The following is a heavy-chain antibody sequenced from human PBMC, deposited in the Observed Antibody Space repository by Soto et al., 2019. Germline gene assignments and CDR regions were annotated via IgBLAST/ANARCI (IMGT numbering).Heavy chain of an antibody. V-gene: IGHV1-3*01. Sequence: QVQLVQSGAEVKKPGASVKVSCKASGYTFTNYAVHWVRQAPGQRLEWMGWIIAGNGNTKYSQKLQGRVTITRDTSATTAYMELSSLRSEDTAVYYCAGLSIAAAARADYWGQGTLVTVSS. D-gene: IGHD6-13*01. CDR3: AGLSIAAAARADY. CDR2: IIAGNGNT. J-gene: IGHJ4*02. CDR1: GYTFTNYA.